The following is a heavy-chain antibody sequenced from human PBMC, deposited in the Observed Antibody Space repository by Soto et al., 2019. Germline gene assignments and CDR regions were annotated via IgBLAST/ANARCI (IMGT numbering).Heavy chain of an antibody. D-gene: IGHD1-26*01. CDR3: ARAAIVAGATTGMDV. V-gene: IGHV1-46*01. Sequence: QVQLVQSGAEVKKPGASVKVSCKASGYTRTTFFMHWVRQAPGQGLEWMGVINPGYPAGRSTPYARKFQGRVTMTTEPSTSTVYMELSRLRSDDTAGYDGARAAIVAGATTGMDVWGQGTTVTVSS. J-gene: IGHJ6*02. CDR2: INPGYPAGRST. CDR1: GYTRTTFF.